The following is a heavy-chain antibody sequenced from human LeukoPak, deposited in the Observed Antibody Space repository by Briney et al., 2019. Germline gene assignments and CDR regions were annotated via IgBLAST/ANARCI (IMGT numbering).Heavy chain of an antibody. CDR3: ARVTSYCSSTSCHIGYYYYGMDV. CDR1: GGTFSSYA. V-gene: IGHV1-69*13. J-gene: IGHJ6*02. CDR2: IIPIFGTA. Sequence: SVKVSCKASGGTFSSYAISWARQAPGQGLEWMGGIIPIFGTANYAQKFQGRVTITADESTSTAYMELSSLRSEDTAVYYCARVTSYCSSTSCHIGYYYYGMDVWGQGTTVTVSS. D-gene: IGHD2-2*01.